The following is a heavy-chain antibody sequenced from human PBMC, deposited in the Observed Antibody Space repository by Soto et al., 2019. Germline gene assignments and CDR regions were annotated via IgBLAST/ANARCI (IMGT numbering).Heavy chain of an antibody. D-gene: IGHD6-6*01. CDR1: GGSISSGGYS. Sequence: QLQLQESGSGLVKPSQTLSLTCAVSGGSISSGGYSWSWIRPPPGKGLEWIGYIYHSGSTYYNPSLKSRVTISVDRYKNQFSLKLSSVTAADTAVYYCARGCSSSSHYFDYWGQGTLVTVSS. CDR3: ARGCSSSSHYFDY. V-gene: IGHV4-30-2*01. J-gene: IGHJ4*02. CDR2: IYHSGST.